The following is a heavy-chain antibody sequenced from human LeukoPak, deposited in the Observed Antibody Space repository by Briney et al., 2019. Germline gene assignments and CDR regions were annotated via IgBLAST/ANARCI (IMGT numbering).Heavy chain of an antibody. CDR2: INSDGSST. D-gene: IGHD1-26*01. V-gene: IGHV3-74*01. CDR1: GFTFSNFW. Sequence: QPGGSLRLSCAASGFTFSNFWMHWVRQAPGKGLVWVSRINSDGSSTTYADSVKGRFTISRDNAKNTLYLQTNSLRAEDTAVYYCASKNGSYWGQGTLVTVSS. J-gene: IGHJ4*02. CDR3: ASKNGSY.